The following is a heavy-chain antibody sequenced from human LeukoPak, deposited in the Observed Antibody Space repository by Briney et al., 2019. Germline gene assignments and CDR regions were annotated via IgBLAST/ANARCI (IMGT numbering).Heavy chain of an antibody. D-gene: IGHD2-2*01. J-gene: IGHJ4*02. V-gene: IGHV4-39*01. CDR1: GGSISRSSYY. Sequence: PSETLPLTCTVSGGSISRSSYYWGWIRQPPGKGLEWIGSISYSGSTYYTPSLKSRVTISVDTSKNQFSLKLSSVTAADTAVYYCARHLGYCSSSSCYFDYWGQGALVTVSS. CDR3: ARHLGYCSSSSCYFDY. CDR2: ISYSGST.